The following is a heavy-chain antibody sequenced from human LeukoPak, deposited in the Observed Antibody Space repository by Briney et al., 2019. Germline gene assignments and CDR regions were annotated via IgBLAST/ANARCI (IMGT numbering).Heavy chain of an antibody. CDR2: IYTSGST. CDR3: ARVGSYYAFDI. Sequence: SQTLSLTCTVSGGSISSGSYYWSWIRQPAGKGLEWIGRIYTSGSTNYNPSLKSRVTISVDTSKNQFSLKLSSVTAADTAVYYCARVGSYYAFDIWGQGTMVTVSS. D-gene: IGHD1-26*01. V-gene: IGHV4-61*02. J-gene: IGHJ3*02. CDR1: GGSISSGSYY.